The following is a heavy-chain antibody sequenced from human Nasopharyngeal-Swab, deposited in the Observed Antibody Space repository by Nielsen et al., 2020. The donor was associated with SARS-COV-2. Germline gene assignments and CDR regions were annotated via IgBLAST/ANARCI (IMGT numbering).Heavy chain of an antibody. Sequence: GESLKISCAASGFTFSSYGMHWVRQAPGKGLEWVAVIWYDGSNKYYADSVKGRFTISRDNSKNTLYLQMNSLRAEDTAVYYCARGGYCSSTSCYTVTTPLSYWGQGTLVTASS. CDR1: GFTFSSYG. D-gene: IGHD2-2*02. V-gene: IGHV3-33*01. J-gene: IGHJ4*02. CDR2: IWYDGSNK. CDR3: ARGGYCSSTSCYTVTTPLSY.